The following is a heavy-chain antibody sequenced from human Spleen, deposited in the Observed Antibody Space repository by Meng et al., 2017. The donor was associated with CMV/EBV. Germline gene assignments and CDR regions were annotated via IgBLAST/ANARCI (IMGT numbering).Heavy chain of an antibody. Sequence: GESLKISCAASGFTFSSYWMSWVRQAPGKGLEWVANIKQDGSEKYYVDSVKGRFTISRDNSKNTLYLQMNSLRVEDTAIYYCARGMQPYYYYGMDVWGQGTTVTVSS. D-gene: IGHD6-13*01. J-gene: IGHJ6*02. V-gene: IGHV3-7*03. CDR3: ARGMQPYYYYGMDV. CDR2: IKQDGSEK. CDR1: GFTFSSYW.